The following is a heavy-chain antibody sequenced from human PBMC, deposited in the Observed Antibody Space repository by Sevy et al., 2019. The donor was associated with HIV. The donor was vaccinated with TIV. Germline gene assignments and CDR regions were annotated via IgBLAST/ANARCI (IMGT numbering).Heavy chain of an antibody. CDR3: AREHDSSGYYLDY. Sequence: SETLSLTCTVSGGSISSGDYYWSWIRQPPGKGLERFGYNYYSGRTYYNPSLKSRVTLSVDTPKNQFSLKLNSVTAADTAVYYCAREHDSSGYYLDYWGQRTLVTDSS. V-gene: IGHV4-30-4*01. CDR2: NYYSGRT. J-gene: IGHJ4*02. CDR1: GGSISSGDYY. D-gene: IGHD3-22*01.